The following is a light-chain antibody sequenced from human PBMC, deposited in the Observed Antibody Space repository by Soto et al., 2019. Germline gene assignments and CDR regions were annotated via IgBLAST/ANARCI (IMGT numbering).Light chain of an antibody. CDR3: SSYAGSNNFV. V-gene: IGLV2-8*01. CDR1: SSDVGGYNS. Sequence: QSALTQPPSASGSPGQSVTISCTGTSSDVGGYNSVSWYQQHPGKAPKLMIYEVSKRPSGVPDRFSGSKSGNTASLTVSGLQAEDDADYYCSSYAGSNNFVFGTGTKLTVL. J-gene: IGLJ1*01. CDR2: EVS.